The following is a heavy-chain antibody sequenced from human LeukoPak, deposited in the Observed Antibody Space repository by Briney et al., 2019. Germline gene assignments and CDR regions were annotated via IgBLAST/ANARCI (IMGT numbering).Heavy chain of an antibody. CDR2: ISSSSSYI. CDR3: AREAGSGSYYYFDY. D-gene: IGHD3-10*01. Sequence: IPGGSLRLSCAASGFTFSSYSMNWVRQAPGKGLEWVSSISSSSSYIYYADSVKGRFTISRDNAKNSLYLQMNSLRAEDTAVYYCAREAGSGSYYYFDYWGRGTLVTVSS. V-gene: IGHV3-21*01. CDR1: GFTFSSYS. J-gene: IGHJ4*02.